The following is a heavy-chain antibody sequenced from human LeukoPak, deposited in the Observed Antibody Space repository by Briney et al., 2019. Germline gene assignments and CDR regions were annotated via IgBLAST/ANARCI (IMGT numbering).Heavy chain of an antibody. Sequence: SQTLSLTCAISGDSVSSNSAAWNWIRQSPSRGLEWLGRTYYRSKWYNDYAVSVKSRITINPDTSKNQFSLQLNSVTPEDTAVYYCAREGIAVAGIRESPYYYYYGMDVWGQGTTVTVS. CDR2: TYYRSKWYN. CDR1: GDSVSSNSAA. D-gene: IGHD6-19*01. CDR3: AREGIAVAGIRESPYYYYYGMDV. J-gene: IGHJ6*02. V-gene: IGHV6-1*01.